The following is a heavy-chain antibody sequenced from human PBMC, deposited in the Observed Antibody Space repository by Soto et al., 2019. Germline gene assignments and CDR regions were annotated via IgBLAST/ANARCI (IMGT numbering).Heavy chain of an antibody. Sequence: RASVKVSCKASGGTFSSYAISWVRQAPGQGLEWMGGIIPIFGTANYAQKFQGRVTITADESTSTAYMELSSLRSEDTAVYYCAQAGGYSYGAFDYWGQGTLVTVSS. V-gene: IGHV1-69*13. CDR2: IIPIFGTA. CDR3: AQAGGYSYGAFDY. D-gene: IGHD5-18*01. J-gene: IGHJ4*02. CDR1: GGTFSSYA.